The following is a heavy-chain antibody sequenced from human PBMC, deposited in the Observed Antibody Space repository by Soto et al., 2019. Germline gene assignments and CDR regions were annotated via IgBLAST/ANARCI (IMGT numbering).Heavy chain of an antibody. CDR1: GYSFTNYW. D-gene: IGHD2-21*02. CDR3: AIGGYWYFFDM. V-gene: IGHV5-51*01. Sequence: GESLKISCKGSGYSFTNYWIGWVRQMPGKGLEWLALIYPGDSDTRYIPSFQGQVTIPADKSISTAYLQWSSLTASATAMYYCAIGGYWYFFDMWAKGTMVTVSS. CDR2: IYPGDSDT. J-gene: IGHJ3*02.